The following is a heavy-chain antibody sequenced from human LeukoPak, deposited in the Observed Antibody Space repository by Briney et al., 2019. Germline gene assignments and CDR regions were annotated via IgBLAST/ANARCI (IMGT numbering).Heavy chain of an antibody. V-gene: IGHV3-7*01. J-gene: IGHJ4*02. CDR2: IKQDGGEK. Sequence: SGGSLRLSCVDSGITFSRYWMSWVRQAPGKGLEWVANIKQDGGEKYYVDSVKGRFTISRDNSKNTLYLQMNSLRAEDTAVYYCARDYHFDYWGQGTLVTVSS. CDR3: ARDYHFDY. CDR1: GITFSRYW.